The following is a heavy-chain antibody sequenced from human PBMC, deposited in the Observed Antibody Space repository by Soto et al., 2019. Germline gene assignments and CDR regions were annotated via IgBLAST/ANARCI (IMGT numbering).Heavy chain of an antibody. J-gene: IGHJ5*02. D-gene: IGHD3-22*01. V-gene: IGHV1-2*02. Sequence: ASVQVSCKASGYTFTGYYMHWVRQAPGQGLEWMGWINPNSGGTNYAQKFQGRVTMTRDTSISTAYMELSRLRSDDTAVYYCAREALDSSGSNWFDPWGQGTLVTVSS. CDR1: GYTFTGYY. CDR3: AREALDSSGSNWFDP. CDR2: INPNSGGT.